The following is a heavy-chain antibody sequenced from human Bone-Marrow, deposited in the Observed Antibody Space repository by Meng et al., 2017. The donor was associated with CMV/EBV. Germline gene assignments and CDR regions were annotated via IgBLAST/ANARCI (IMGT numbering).Heavy chain of an antibody. J-gene: IGHJ4*02. CDR3: AKDRDEYYYDSSGYSN. CDR2: ISSSGSTI. V-gene: IGHV3-48*03. D-gene: IGHD3-22*01. Sequence: GGSLRLSCAASGFTFSSYEMNWVRQAPGKGLEWVSYISSSGSTIYYADSVKGRFTISRDNAKNSLYLQMNSLRAEDTAVYYCAKDRDEYYYDSSGYSNWGQGTLVTVSS. CDR1: GFTFSSYE.